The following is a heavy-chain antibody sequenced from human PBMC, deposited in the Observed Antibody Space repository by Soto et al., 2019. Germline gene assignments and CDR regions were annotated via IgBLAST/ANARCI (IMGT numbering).Heavy chain of an antibody. Sequence: GASVKVSCKASGGTFSSYAISWVRQAPGQGLEWMGGIIPIFGTANYAQKIQGRVTITADESTSTAYMELSSLRSEVTAVFFCARDARLIVGATTNAFDIWGQGTMVTVSS. CDR3: ARDARLIVGATTNAFDI. J-gene: IGHJ3*02. D-gene: IGHD1-26*01. V-gene: IGHV1-69*13. CDR1: GGTFSSYA. CDR2: IIPIFGTA.